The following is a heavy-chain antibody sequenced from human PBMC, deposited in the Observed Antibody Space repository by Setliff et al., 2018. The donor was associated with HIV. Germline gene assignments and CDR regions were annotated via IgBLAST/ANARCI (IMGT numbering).Heavy chain of an antibody. V-gene: IGHV5-51*01. Sequence: PGESLKISCRASGYSFTSHWIAWVRQMPGRGLEWMGIIYPGDSETRYSPSFVGQVTISVDKYINTAYLQWRSLKASDTAMYYCARGGRYDSGGYYPPPAGRIDSWGQGTLVTVSS. CDR1: GYSFTSHW. CDR3: ARGGRYDSGGYYPPPAGRIDS. D-gene: IGHD3-22*01. J-gene: IGHJ4*02. CDR2: IYPGDSET.